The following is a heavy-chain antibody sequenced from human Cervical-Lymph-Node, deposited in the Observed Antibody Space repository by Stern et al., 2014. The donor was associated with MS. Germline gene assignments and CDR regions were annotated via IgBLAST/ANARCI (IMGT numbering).Heavy chain of an antibody. CDR3: ARDGRSV. J-gene: IGHJ4*02. Sequence: VHLVESGGGVVQPGRSLRLSCAASGFTFSSYTMHWVRQAPGKGREMVTVISYDGNSKFYADSVNGRFTISRDNSKNTLFLQMNSLRTEDTAVYYCARDGRSVWGQGTLVTVSS. V-gene: IGHV3-30-3*01. CDR2: ISYDGNSK. CDR1: GFTFSSYT.